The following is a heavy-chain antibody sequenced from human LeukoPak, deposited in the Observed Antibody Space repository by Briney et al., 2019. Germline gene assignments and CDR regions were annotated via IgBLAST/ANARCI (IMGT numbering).Heavy chain of an antibody. Sequence: SETLSLTCTVSGGSFSDYYWSWIRQPPGKGLEWMGYIYYRGSTNYNPSLQSRVTISLDTSKNQFSLKLSSVTAADTAVYYCARHSGFLPLDYWGQGTLVTVSS. CDR1: GGSFSDYY. CDR3: ARHSGFLPLDY. CDR2: IYYRGST. D-gene: IGHD3-10*01. J-gene: IGHJ4*02. V-gene: IGHV4-59*08.